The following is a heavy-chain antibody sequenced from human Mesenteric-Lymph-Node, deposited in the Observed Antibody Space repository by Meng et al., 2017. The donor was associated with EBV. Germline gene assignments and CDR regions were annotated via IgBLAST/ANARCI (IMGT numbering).Heavy chain of an antibody. CDR3: ARLIVGSLSTFDY. Sequence: QQWCAGMFKPSDTLSLTCAVYGGSFSKPYWGWIRQPPGKGLEWIGEINHSGSTSYNPSLKSRVTISVDTAKNQFSLKMSSVTAADTAVYYCARLIVGSLSTFDYWGQGALVTVSS. D-gene: IGHD1-26*01. V-gene: IGHV4-34*01. CDR1: GGSFSKPY. J-gene: IGHJ4*02. CDR2: INHSGST.